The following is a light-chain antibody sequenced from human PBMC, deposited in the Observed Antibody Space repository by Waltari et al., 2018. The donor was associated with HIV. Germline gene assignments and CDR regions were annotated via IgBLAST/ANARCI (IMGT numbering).Light chain of an antibody. CDR1: QDISNY. CDR2: DAS. J-gene: IGKJ2*01. CDR3: QQYDNLPYT. Sequence: DIQLTQSPSSLSKSVGDRVTITCQASQDISNYLNWYQQKAGKAPKLLIYDASNLETGVPSRFSGSGSGTDFTFTISSLQPEDIATYYCQQYDNLPYTFGQGTKLEIK. V-gene: IGKV1-33*01.